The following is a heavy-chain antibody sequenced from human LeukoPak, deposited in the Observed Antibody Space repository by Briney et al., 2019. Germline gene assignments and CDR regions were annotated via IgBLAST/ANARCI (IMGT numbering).Heavy chain of an antibody. CDR1: GFTFSNYA. CDR3: AKARRNTPISCMDV. CDR2: INGGGGST. V-gene: IGHV3-23*01. Sequence: GGALRLSCAASGFTFSNYALTWARQPPGTGLEWVPGINGGGGSTHYADSVKGRFTISRDNSMNTLYMQMNSLRVEDTAVYYCAKARRNTPISCMDVWGQGPTVTVSS. D-gene: IGHD5-18*01. J-gene: IGHJ6*02.